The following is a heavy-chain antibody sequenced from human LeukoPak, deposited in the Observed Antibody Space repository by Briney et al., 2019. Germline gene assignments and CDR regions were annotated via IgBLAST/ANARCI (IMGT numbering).Heavy chain of an antibody. J-gene: IGHJ4*02. V-gene: IGHV4-4*02. CDR2: IYHSGST. Sequence: NASETLSLTCAVSGGSISSSNWWSWVRQPPGKGLEWIGEIYHSGSTNYNPSLKSRVTISVDKSKNQFSLKLSSVTAADTAVYYCAREVKDYDILTGYKYPPYHFDYWGQGTLVTVSS. D-gene: IGHD3-9*01. CDR3: AREVKDYDILTGYKYPPYHFDY. CDR1: GGSISSSNW.